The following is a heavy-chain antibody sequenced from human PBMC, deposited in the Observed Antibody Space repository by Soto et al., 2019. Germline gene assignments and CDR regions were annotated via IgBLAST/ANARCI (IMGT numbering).Heavy chain of an antibody. CDR1: GFTFSSYA. D-gene: IGHD3-10*01. CDR2: ISSNGGRK. J-gene: IGHJ4*02. V-gene: IGHV3-64*01. Sequence: EVQLVESGGGLVQPGGSLRLSCAASGFTFSSYAMHWVRQAPGKGLEYVSAISSNGGRKYYANSVKGRFPISRDNSKNTLYLQMGSLRAEDMAVYYCARGGSGSYYFDYWGQGTLVTVSS. CDR3: ARGGSGSYYFDY.